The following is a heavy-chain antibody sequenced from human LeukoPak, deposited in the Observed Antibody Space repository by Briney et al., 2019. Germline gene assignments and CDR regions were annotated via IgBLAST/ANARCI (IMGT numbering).Heavy chain of an antibody. J-gene: IGHJ4*02. CDR1: GFTFSKHT. CDR2: IYGGGSGST. D-gene: IGHD1-20*01. Sequence: QSGGSLRLSCVASGFTFSKHTMSWVRQAPGKGLEWVSGIYGGGSGSTFYAESVKGRFTISRDNSKNTLYLQMNSLRDEDTAIYYCAKDFTPDGIWDIDYWGRGTLITVSS. V-gene: IGHV3-23*01. CDR3: AKDFTPDGIWDIDY.